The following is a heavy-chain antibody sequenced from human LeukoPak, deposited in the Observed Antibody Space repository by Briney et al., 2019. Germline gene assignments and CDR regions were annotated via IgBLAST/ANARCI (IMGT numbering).Heavy chain of an antibody. CDR2: INHSGST. CDR3: ARHRVLRYFDWLPRAYFDY. V-gene: IGHV4-34*01. D-gene: IGHD3-9*01. Sequence: SETLSLTCAVYGGSFSGYYWSWIRQPPGKGLEWIGEINHSGSTNYNPSLKSRVTISVDTSKNQFSLKLSSVTAADTAVYYCARHRVLRYFDWLPRAYFDYWGQGTLVTVSS. CDR1: GGSFSGYY. J-gene: IGHJ4*02.